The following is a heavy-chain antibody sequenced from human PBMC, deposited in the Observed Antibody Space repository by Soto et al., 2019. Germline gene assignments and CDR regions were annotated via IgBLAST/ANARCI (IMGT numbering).Heavy chain of an antibody. CDR2: IRNKANNYAT. Sequence: EVQLVDSGGGLVQPGGSLKLSCAASGFTFSPAAMHWVRQASGKGLEWVGVIRNKANNYATAYAASVKGRFTVSRDDSKNTAYLQMNSLKTEDTAVYYCTRQGGALDFDYWGQGTLVTVSS. D-gene: IGHD1-26*01. J-gene: IGHJ4*02. CDR3: TRQGGALDFDY. CDR1: GFTFSPAA. V-gene: IGHV3-73*01.